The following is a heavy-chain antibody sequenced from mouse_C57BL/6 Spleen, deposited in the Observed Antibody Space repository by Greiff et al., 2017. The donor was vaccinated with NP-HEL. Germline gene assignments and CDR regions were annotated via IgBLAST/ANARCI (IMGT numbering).Heavy chain of an antibody. D-gene: IGHD1-1*01. Sequence: EVQRVESGGGLVKPGGSLKLSCAASGFTFSDYGMHWVRQAPEKGLEWVAYISSGSSTTYYADTVKGRFTISRDNAKNTLFLQMTSLRSEDTAMYYCARPGVYGSSSWYVDVWGTGTTVTVSS. CDR3: ARPGVYGSSSWYVDV. CDR2: ISSGSSTT. J-gene: IGHJ1*03. V-gene: IGHV5-17*01. CDR1: GFTFSDYG.